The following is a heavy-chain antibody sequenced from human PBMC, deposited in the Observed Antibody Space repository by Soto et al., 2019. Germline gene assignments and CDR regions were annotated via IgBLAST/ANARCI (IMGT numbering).Heavy chain of an antibody. Sequence: SVKVSSKASGATFSSYAISWVRQAPRQGLERLGGIIPIFGTANYAQKFQGRVTITAAESTSTAYMELSSLRSEDTAVYYCARVPFLYSGYDQIYYLYGMDDWGQGTKVTVS. CDR2: IIPIFGTA. CDR3: ARVPFLYSGYDQIYYLYGMDD. V-gene: IGHV1-69*13. J-gene: IGHJ6*02. CDR1: GATFSSYA. D-gene: IGHD5-12*01.